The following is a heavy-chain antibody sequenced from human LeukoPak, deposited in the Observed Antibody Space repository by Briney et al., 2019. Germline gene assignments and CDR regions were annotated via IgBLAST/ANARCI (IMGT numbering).Heavy chain of an antibody. J-gene: IGHJ3*02. CDR3: AKIAHEGSITMIVVVIPGAFDI. V-gene: IGHV3-23*01. CDR1: GFTFSSYA. D-gene: IGHD3-22*01. CDR2: ISGSRGST. Sequence: GGSLRLSCAASGFTFSSYAMSWVRQAPGKGLEWVSAISGSRGSTYYADSVKGRFTISRDNSKNTLYLQMNSLRAEDTAVYYCAKIAHEGSITMIVVVIPGAFDIWGQGTMVTVSS.